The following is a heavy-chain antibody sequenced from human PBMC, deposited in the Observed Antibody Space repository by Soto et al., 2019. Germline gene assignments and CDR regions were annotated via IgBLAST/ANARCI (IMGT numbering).Heavy chain of an antibody. V-gene: IGHV1-18*04. CDR3: ARSGEQPFDF. Sequence: ASVKVSCKASGYTFTGYYMHWVRRAPGQGLEWMGWINPLKGNTKYAQKVQGRVSVTTDTSTNTVYMELSGLRYDDTALYYCARSGEQPFDFWGQGTLVTVSS. CDR2: INPLKGNT. CDR1: GYTFTGYY. D-gene: IGHD6-25*01. J-gene: IGHJ4*02.